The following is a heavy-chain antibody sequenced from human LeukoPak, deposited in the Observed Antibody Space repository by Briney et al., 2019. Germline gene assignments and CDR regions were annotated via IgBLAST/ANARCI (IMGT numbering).Heavy chain of an antibody. V-gene: IGHV3-7*01. CDR1: GFTFSNYW. CDR2: VKQDGSEK. CDR3: ATRYFDL. Sequence: GGSLRLSCAASGFTFSNYWMNWARQAPGKGLEWVANVKQDGSEKYYVASVKGRFTISRDNAKNSLYLQMNSLRAEDTAVYYCATRYFDLWGRGTLVTVSS. J-gene: IGHJ2*01.